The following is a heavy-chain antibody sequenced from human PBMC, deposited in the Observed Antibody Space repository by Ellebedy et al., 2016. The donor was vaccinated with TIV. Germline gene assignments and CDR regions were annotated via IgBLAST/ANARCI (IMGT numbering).Heavy chain of an antibody. Sequence: GESLKISCAASRFPFSAYSMNWVRQAPGEGLEWVSYITSDTRTIYYADSVKGRFTISRDNSKNTLYLQMNSLRAEDTAVYYCARAGYYDILTGTTFDYWGQGTLVTVSS. CDR3: ARAGYYDILTGTTFDY. CDR2: ITSDTRTI. J-gene: IGHJ4*02. D-gene: IGHD3-9*01. CDR1: RFPFSAYS. V-gene: IGHV3-48*01.